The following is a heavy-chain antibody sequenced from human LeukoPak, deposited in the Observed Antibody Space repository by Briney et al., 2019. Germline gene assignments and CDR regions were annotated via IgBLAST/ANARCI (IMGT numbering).Heavy chain of an antibody. V-gene: IGHV3-7*04. J-gene: IGHJ4*02. Sequence: GGSLRLSCAASGFTFSSYWMSWVRQAPGKGLEWVANIKQDGSEKYYVDSVKGRFTISRDNAKNSLYLQMNSLRAEDTAVYYCARGGYSGYDPPPVVFFYWGQGTLVTVSS. CDR1: GFTFSSYW. CDR3: ARGGYSGYDPPPVVFFY. CDR2: IKQDGSEK. D-gene: IGHD5-12*01.